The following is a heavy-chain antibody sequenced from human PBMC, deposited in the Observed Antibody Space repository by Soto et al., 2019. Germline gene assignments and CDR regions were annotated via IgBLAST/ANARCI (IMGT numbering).Heavy chain of an antibody. CDR3: ARDSGWPILNLDS. D-gene: IGHD3-10*01. J-gene: IGHJ4*02. CDR2: APYDGCER. CDR1: GFDFRSYG. Sequence: QVPLVESGGGVVQPGRSLRLSCAASGFDFRSYGIHWVRQAPGKALEWGAAAPYDGCERFYADPAKGPLTVSKEISKNTVILEMSALRHEDTAVYFCARDSGWPILNLDSWGQGTLVTVSS. V-gene: IGHV3-30*03.